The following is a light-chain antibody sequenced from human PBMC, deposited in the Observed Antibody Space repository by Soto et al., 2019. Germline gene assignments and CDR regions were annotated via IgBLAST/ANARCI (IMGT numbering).Light chain of an antibody. Sequence: IHITQSPTSLSASVGDRVTITCRASQSISSYLNWYQQKPGKAPKLLIYAASSLQSGVPSRFSGSGSGTDFTLTISSLQPEDFATYYCQQSYSTPITFGQGTRLEI. CDR1: QSISSY. V-gene: IGKV1-39*01. J-gene: IGKJ5*01. CDR2: AAS. CDR3: QQSYSTPIT.